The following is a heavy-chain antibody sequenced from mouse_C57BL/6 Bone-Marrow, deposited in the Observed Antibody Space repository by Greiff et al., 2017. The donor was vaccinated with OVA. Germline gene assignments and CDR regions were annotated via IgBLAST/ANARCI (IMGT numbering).Heavy chain of an antibody. D-gene: IGHD1-1*01. J-gene: IGHJ4*01. V-gene: IGHV3-6*01. Sequence: ESGPGLVKPSQSLSLTCSVTGYSITSGYYWNWIRQFPGNKLEWMGYISYDGSNNYNPSLKNRISITRDTSKNQFFLKLNSVTTEDTATYYCARRTTVVAPNYNAMDYWGQGTSVTVSS. CDR2: ISYDGSN. CDR1: GYSITSGYY. CDR3: ARRTTVVAPNYNAMDY.